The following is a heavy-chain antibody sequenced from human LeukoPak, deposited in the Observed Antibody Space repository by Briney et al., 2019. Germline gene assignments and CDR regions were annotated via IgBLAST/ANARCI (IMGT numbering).Heavy chain of an antibody. CDR2: ISYDGSNK. D-gene: IGHD3-10*01. Sequence: GGSLRLSCAASGFTFSSYAMHWVRQAPGKGLEWVAVISYDGSNKYYADSVKGRFTISRDNPKNTPYLQMNSLRAEDTAVYYCARNYGSGSYFTDYWGQGTLVTVSS. CDR3: ARNYGSGSYFTDY. J-gene: IGHJ4*02. V-gene: IGHV3-30-3*01. CDR1: GFTFSSYA.